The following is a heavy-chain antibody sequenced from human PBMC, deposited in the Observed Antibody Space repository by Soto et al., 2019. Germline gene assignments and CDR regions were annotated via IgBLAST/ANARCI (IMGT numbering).Heavy chain of an antibody. CDR3: ARDVNEGSGWPLNIDH. J-gene: IGHJ4*02. D-gene: IGHD6-19*01. Sequence: ASVKVSCKASGYTFTSYYMHWVRQAPVQGLEWMGIINPSGGSTSYAQKFQGRVTMTRDTSTSTVYMELSSLRVEDTAVYYCARDVNEGSGWPLNIDHWGQGTPVTVSS. V-gene: IGHV1-46*01. CDR1: GYTFTSYY. CDR2: INPSGGST.